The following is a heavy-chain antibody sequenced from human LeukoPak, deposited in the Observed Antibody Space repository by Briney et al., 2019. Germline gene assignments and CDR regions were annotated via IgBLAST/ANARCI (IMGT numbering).Heavy chain of an antibody. CDR1: GGSFSGF. V-gene: IGHV4-34*01. D-gene: IGHD5-12*01. CDR2: VHHRGST. J-gene: IGHJ4*02. Sequence: SETLSLTCAVYGGSFSGFWSWIRQPPGDGLEWIGQVHHRGSTNYSPSLKSRITISVDKSKNQFSLKLTSVIVADTAVYYCARHRGYDFDYWGQGALVTVSS. CDR3: ARHRGYDFDY.